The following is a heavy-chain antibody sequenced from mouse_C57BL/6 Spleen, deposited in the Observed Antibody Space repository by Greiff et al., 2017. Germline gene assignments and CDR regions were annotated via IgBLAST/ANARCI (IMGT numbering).Heavy chain of an antibody. J-gene: IGHJ1*03. Sequence: VQLQQSGAELMKPGASVKLSCKATGYTFTGYWIEWVKQRPGHGLEWIGEVLPGSGSTNYNEKFKGKATFTADTSSNTAYMQRSSLTTEDSANYYCARKGNWDPYWYFDVWGTGTTVTVSS. V-gene: IGHV1-9*01. CDR3: ARKGNWDPYWYFDV. D-gene: IGHD4-1*01. CDR1: GYTFTGYW. CDR2: VLPGSGST.